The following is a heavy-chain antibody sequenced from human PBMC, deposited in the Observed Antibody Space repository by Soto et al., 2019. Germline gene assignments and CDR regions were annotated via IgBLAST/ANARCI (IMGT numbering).Heavy chain of an antibody. CDR3: ARDTSSWDP. CDR2: FYYSGNT. D-gene: IGHD6-13*01. CDR1: GASITSYY. J-gene: IGHJ5*02. Sequence: LSLTCTVSGASITSYYWSWIRQPPGKGLEWIGYFYYSGNTNYNPSLKSRVTISADTSKNQFSLKLSSVTAADTAVYYCARDTSSWDPWGQGTLVTVSS. V-gene: IGHV4-59*01.